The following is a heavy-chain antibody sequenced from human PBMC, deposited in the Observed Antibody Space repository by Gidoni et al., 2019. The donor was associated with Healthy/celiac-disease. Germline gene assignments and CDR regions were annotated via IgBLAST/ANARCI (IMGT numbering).Heavy chain of an antibody. CDR2: IYYSGST. D-gene: IGHD6-19*01. J-gene: IGHJ4*02. Sequence: QLQLQESGPGLVKPSETLSLTCTVSGGSISSSSYYWGWIRQPPGKGLEWIGSIYYSGSTYYNPSLKSRVTISVDTSKNQFSLKLSSVTAADTAVYYCARHAYSSGPTPNFDYWGQGTLVTVSS. CDR3: ARHAYSSGPTPNFDY. V-gene: IGHV4-39*01. CDR1: GGSISSSSYY.